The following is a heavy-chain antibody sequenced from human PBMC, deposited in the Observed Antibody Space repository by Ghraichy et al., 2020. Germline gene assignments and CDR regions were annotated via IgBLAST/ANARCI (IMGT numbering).Heavy chain of an antibody. CDR3: ASSALTMIIDC. D-gene: IGHD3-22*01. Sequence: SETLSLTCTVSGGSISGYYWNWIRQPPGKGLEWIGYIYSSGSTDYNPSLKSRVTISVDTSKNQVSLKLRSVTAADTAVYYCASSALTMIIDCWGQGALVTVSS. CDR1: GGSISGYY. CDR2: IYSSGST. J-gene: IGHJ4*02. V-gene: IGHV4-4*09.